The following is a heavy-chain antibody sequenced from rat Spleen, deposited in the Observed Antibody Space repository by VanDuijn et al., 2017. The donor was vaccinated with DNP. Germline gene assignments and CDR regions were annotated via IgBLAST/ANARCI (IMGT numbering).Heavy chain of an antibody. CDR1: GFTFSDYN. V-gene: IGHV5S10*01. J-gene: IGHJ3*01. Sequence: EVQLVESGGGLVQPGRSLKVSCAASGFTFSDYNMAWVRQAPKKGLEWVATIIYDGSRTYYRDSVKGRFTISRDNARSTLYLQMDSLRSEDTATYYCVRPLGYSSYGFAYWGQGTLVTVSS. CDR2: IIYDGSRT. D-gene: IGHD1-2*01. CDR3: VRPLGYSSYGFAY.